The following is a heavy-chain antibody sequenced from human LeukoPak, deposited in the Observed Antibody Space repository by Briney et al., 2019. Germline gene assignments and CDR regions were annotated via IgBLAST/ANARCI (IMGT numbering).Heavy chain of an antibody. CDR2: NNSDGSST. D-gene: IGHD5-18*01. V-gene: IGHV3-74*01. CDR3: ARDKGIKRSFDI. Sequence: GGSLRLSCAASGFTFSSYWMHWVRQAPGKGLVWVSRNNSDGSSTTYADSVKGRFTISRDNAKNTLYLQMNSLRAEDTAVYYCARDKGIKRSFDIWGQGTLVTVYS. CDR1: GFTFSSYW. J-gene: IGHJ3*02.